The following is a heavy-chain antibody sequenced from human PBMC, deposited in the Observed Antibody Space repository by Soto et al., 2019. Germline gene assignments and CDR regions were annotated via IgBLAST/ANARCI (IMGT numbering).Heavy chain of an antibody. J-gene: IGHJ4*02. D-gene: IGHD5-12*01. CDR3: ARGGGYDSFDY. CDR2: ISHLEST. V-gene: IGHV4-30-2*06. CDR1: GASISYGGFS. Sequence: QLQLQESGSGLVKTSETLSLTCTVSGASISYGGFSWSWIRQSPGKGLEWIGYISHLESTYFHPSFKSRLTMSIDRTRNQFSLKLSSVTAAVMAVYYRARGGGYDSFDYWGQGVLVTVSS.